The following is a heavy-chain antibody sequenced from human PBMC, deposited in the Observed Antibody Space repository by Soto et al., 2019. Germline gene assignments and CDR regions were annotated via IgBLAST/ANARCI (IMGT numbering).Heavy chain of an antibody. V-gene: IGHV4-34*01. J-gene: IGHJ4*02. Sequence: QVQLQQWGAGLLKPSETLSLTCAVYGGSFSGYYWSWIRQPPGKGLEWIGEINHSGSTNYNPSLKRRVTISEDTSKNQFSLKLSSVTAADTAVYYCARGGRQWLAKYYFDYWGQGTLVTVSS. CDR1: GGSFSGYY. D-gene: IGHD6-19*01. CDR3: ARGGRQWLAKYYFDY. CDR2: INHSGST.